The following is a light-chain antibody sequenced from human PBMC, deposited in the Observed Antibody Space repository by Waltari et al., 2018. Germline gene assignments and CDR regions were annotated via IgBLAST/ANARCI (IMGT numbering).Light chain of an antibody. V-gene: IGLV2-14*01. Sequence: QSALTQPASVSGSPGQSITISCTGTSSDVGGYHYFSWYQQHPGKAPKHMIYDVSKRPSGVSNRFSGSKSGNTASLTISGLQAEDEADYYCSSYTSSSTWVFGGGTKLTVL. J-gene: IGLJ3*02. CDR2: DVS. CDR1: SSDVGGYHY. CDR3: SSYTSSSTWV.